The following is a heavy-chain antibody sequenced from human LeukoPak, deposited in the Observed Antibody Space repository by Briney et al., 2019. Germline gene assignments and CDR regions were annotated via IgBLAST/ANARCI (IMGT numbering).Heavy chain of an antibody. D-gene: IGHD3-16*02. CDR3: ARDHYYDYVWGSYPGRTNFDY. J-gene: IGHJ4*02. V-gene: IGHV3-23*01. CDR2: ISDGGGTR. Sequence: PGGSLRLSCAASGFTFGSYAMSWVRQAPGKGLEWVSAISDGGGTRYYADSVKGRFTISRDNAKNSLYLQMNSLRAEDTAVYYCARDHYYDYVWGSYPGRTNFDYWGQGTLVTVSS. CDR1: GFTFGSYA.